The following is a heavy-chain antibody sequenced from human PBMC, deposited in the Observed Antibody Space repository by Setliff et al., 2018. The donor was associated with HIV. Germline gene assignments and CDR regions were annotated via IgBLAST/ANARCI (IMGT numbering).Heavy chain of an antibody. CDR1: GYIFTSYG. Sequence: ASVKVSCKASGYIFTSYGISWVRQAPGQGLEWMGWISAYNGNTNYAQKLQGRVTMTTDTSTNTAYLELRSLRFDDTAVYYCARDVGHMMDVWGQGTTVTVSS. CDR2: ISAYNGNT. J-gene: IGHJ6*02. CDR3: ARDVGHMMDV. V-gene: IGHV1-18*01.